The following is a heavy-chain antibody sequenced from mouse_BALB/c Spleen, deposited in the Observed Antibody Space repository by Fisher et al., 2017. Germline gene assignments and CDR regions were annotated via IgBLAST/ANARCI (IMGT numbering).Heavy chain of an antibody. J-gene: IGHJ4*01. CDR3: ARQDYGNYAMDY. D-gene: IGHD2-1*01. V-gene: IGHV5-6*01. Sequence: RFTISRDNAKNTLYLQMSSLKSEDTAMYYCARQDYGNYAMDYWGQGTSVTVSS.